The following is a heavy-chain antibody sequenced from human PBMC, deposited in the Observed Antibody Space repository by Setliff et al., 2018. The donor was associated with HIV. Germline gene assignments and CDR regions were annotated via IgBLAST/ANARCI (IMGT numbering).Heavy chain of an antibody. CDR3: ARLRVVTIFGVAHQAPGYMDV. Sequence: PSETLSLTCAVSGYSISSGYSWGWIRQPPGKGLEWIATIFRSGDTYYNPSLKSRVTISVDTSKNQFSLKLSSVTAADTAVYYCARLRVVTIFGVAHQAPGYMDVWGKGTTVTVSS. CDR1: GYSISSGYS. CDR2: IFRSGDT. D-gene: IGHD3-3*01. J-gene: IGHJ6*03. V-gene: IGHV4-38-2*01.